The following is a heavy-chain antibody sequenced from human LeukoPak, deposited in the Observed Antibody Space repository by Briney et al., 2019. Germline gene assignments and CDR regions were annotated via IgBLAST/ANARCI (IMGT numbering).Heavy chain of an antibody. D-gene: IGHD3-10*01. Sequence: GGSLRLSCAASGFTFSSYAMSWVRQAPGKGLEWVSAISGSGGGTYYADTVRGRFTISRDNSKNTLYLQMNSLRAEDTAVYYCARSLRVRGVPDYMDVWGKGTTVTIPS. CDR3: ARSLRVRGVPDYMDV. V-gene: IGHV3-23*01. CDR1: GFTFSSYA. CDR2: ISGSGGGT. J-gene: IGHJ6*03.